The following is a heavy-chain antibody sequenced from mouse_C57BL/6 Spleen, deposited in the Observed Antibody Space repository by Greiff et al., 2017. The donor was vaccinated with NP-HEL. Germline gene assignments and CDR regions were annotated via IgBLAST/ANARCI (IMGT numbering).Heavy chain of an antibody. CDR3: TRLKTGTEDFDY. Sequence: DVMLVESGGGLVQPGGSMKLSCAASGFTFSDAWMDWVRQSPEKGLEWVAEIRNKANNHATYYAESVKGRFTISRDDSKSSVYLQMNSLRAEDTGIYYCTRLKTGTEDFDYWGQGTTLTVSS. J-gene: IGHJ2*01. CDR2: IRNKANNHAT. CDR1: GFTFSDAW. D-gene: IGHD4-1*01. V-gene: IGHV6-6*01.